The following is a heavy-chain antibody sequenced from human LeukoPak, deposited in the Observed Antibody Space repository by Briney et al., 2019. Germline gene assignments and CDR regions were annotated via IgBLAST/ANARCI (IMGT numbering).Heavy chain of an antibody. CDR3: ARRKGGSVSIDY. J-gene: IGHJ4*02. CDR2: ISHIGTT. V-gene: IGHV4-38-2*01. Sequence: PSETLSLTCAVSSYSISISSGYYWDWIRQPPGKGLEWIGTISHIGTTYYNPSLKSRVTVPVDTSKNQFSLRLTSVTAADTAIYYCARRKGGSVSIDYWGQGTLVTMSS. CDR1: SYSISISSGYY. D-gene: IGHD5/OR15-5a*01.